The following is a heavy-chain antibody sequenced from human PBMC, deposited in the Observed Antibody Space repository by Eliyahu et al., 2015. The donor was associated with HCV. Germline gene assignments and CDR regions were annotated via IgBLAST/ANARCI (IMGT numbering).Heavy chain of an antibody. CDR2: IYYSGSA. Sequence: QVQLQESGPGLVKPSETLSLTCXVSGXSXXTYYWSWIRQPPGKKXEWXGYIYYSGSANYNPSLKSRVTISVDTSKNQFSLKLSSVTAADSAVYYCASGGGGIAVAGTGGWFDPWGQGTLVTVSS. CDR1: GXSXXTYY. V-gene: IGHV4-59*01. D-gene: IGHD6-19*01. CDR3: ASGGGGIAVAGTGGWFDP. J-gene: IGHJ5*02.